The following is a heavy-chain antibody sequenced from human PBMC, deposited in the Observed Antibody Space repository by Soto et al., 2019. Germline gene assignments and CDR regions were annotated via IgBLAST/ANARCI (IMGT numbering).Heavy chain of an antibody. Sequence: EVQLLEAGGDLIQPGGSLRLSCPASGFTFSSYTMTWVRQAPGKGLEWVSAINGGGGSTYYADSVKGRFTISRDNSKDTLYLQMNSLRAEDTAVYYCAKDKVCSGGSCYYDYWGQGTLVTVSS. CDR3: AKDKVCSGGSCYYDY. D-gene: IGHD2-15*01. J-gene: IGHJ4*02. CDR2: INGGGGST. V-gene: IGHV3-23*01. CDR1: GFTFSSYT.